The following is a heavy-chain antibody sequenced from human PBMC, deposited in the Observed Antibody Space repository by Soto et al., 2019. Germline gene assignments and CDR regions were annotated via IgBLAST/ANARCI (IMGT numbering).Heavy chain of an antibody. V-gene: IGHV1-18*01. D-gene: IGHD6-13*01. CDR2: ISAYNGNT. CDR1: GYTFTSCG. J-gene: IGHJ6*02. CDR3: AREVAAAGPYYYYGMDV. Sequence: ASVKVSCKASGYTFTSCGISWVRQAPGQGLEWMGWISAYNGNTNYAQKLQGRVTMTTDTSTSTAYMELRSLRSDDTAVYYCAREVAAAGPYYYYGMDVWGQGTTVTVSS.